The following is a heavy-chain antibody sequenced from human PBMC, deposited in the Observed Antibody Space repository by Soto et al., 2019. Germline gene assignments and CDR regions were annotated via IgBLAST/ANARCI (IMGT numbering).Heavy chain of an antibody. CDR2: FDPEDGET. V-gene: IGHV1-24*01. J-gene: IGHJ6*04. CDR3: AGDSLLKVKTAAGTIYYYSVRAF. Sequence: ASVKVSCKVSGYTLTELSMHWVRQAPGKGLEWMGGFDPEDGETIYAQKFQGRVTSTRDTSASTAYMEVSSLRSEDTAVYYCAGDSLLKVKTAAGTIYYYSVRAFGVKGPTVPVPS. D-gene: IGHD1-1*01. CDR1: GYTLTELS.